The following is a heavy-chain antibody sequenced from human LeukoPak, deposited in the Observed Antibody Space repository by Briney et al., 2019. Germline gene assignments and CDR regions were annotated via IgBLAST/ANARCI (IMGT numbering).Heavy chain of an antibody. D-gene: IGHD1-26*01. CDR1: GGSISSYY. V-gene: IGHV4-59*01. J-gene: IGHJ4*02. CDR2: IYYSGST. Sequence: SETLSLTCTVSGGSISSYYWSWIRQPPGKGLEWIGYIYYSGSTNYNPSLKSRVTISVDTSKNQFSLKLSSVTAADTAVYHCARVAMSTYSGSYRFDYWGQGTLVTVSS. CDR3: ARVAMSTYSGSYRFDY.